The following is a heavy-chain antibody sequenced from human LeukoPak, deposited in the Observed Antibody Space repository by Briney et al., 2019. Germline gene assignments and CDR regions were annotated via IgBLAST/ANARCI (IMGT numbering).Heavy chain of an antibody. CDR1: GYSFTTYW. D-gene: IGHD6-6*01. J-gene: IGHJ4*02. Sequence: GESLKISCKGSGYSFTTYWIAWVRQMPGKGPEWMGIIYPGDSDTRYSPSFQGQVTISADKSISTAYLQWSSLKASDTAMYYCARPSRGSSSAPPRYWGQGTLVTVSS. CDR3: ARPSRGSSSAPPRY. V-gene: IGHV5-51*01. CDR2: IYPGDSDT.